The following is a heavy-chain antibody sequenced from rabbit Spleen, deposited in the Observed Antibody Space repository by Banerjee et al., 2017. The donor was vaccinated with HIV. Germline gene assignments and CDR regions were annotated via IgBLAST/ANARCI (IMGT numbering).Heavy chain of an antibody. CDR2: IYTGSSGST. J-gene: IGHJ4*01. V-gene: IGHV1S40*01. CDR3: ARDVDRGGVYFDL. D-gene: IGHD1-1*01. Sequence: QSLEESGGGLVQPEGSLTLTCTVSGFSFSSTYYMSWVRQAPGKGLEWIGCIYTGSSGSTYYASWAKGRFTISKTSSTTVTLQMTGLTDADTATYFCARDVDRGGVYFDLWGPGTLVTVS. CDR1: GFSFSSTYY.